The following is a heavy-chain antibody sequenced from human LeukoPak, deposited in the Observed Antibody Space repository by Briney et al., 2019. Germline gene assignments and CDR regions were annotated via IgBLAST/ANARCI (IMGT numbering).Heavy chain of an antibody. CDR2: IYYSGST. D-gene: IGHD4-17*01. CDR3: ARVTTVTTSFHFDY. CDR1: GGSISSGGYY. J-gene: IGHJ4*02. V-gene: IGHV4-30-4*01. Sequence: SETLSLTCTFSGGSISSGGYYWSWIRQPPGEGLEWIGYIYYSGSTYYHPSLKSRDTISLDTSKNQFSLKLSSVTAADTAVYYCARVTTVTTSFHFDYWGQGTLVTVSS.